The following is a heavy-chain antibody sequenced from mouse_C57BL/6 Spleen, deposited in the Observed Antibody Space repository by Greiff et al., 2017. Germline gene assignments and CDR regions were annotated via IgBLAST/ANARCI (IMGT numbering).Heavy chain of an antibody. D-gene: IGHD1-1*01. CDR1: GFTFSDYY. Sequence: EVMLVESEGGLVQPGSSMKLSCTASGFTFSDYYMAWVRQVPEKGLEWVANITYDGSSTYYLDPLKSRFIISRDNAKDTLYLQMSSLKSEDTATYYCARDSYGSRGPFDYWGQGTTLTVSS. CDR2: ITYDGSST. J-gene: IGHJ2*01. V-gene: IGHV5-16*01. CDR3: ARDSYGSRGPFDY.